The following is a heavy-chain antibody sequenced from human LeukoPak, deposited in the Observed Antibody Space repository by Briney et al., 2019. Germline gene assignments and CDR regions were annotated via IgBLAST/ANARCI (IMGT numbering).Heavy chain of an antibody. V-gene: IGHV4-59*08. CDR3: ARHIGGGIEDMDV. CDR1: GGSIGTYY. CDR2: IYVTGST. D-gene: IGHD3-16*02. J-gene: IGHJ6*03. Sequence: PETLSLTCIVSGGSIGTYYGSWIRQSPGKGLEWIGYIYVTGSTRYNPYLQSRVTISVDTSRNQFFLKMSSVTAADTAVYYCARHIGGGIEDMDVWGTGTKVTVSS.